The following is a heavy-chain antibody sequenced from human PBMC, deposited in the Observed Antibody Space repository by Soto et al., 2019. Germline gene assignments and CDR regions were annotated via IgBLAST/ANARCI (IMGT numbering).Heavy chain of an antibody. CDR3: ASGSGSPKVRHYGMDV. CDR2: INPNSGGT. V-gene: IGHV1-2*04. Sequence: QVQLVQSGAEVKKPGASVKVSCKASGYTFTGYYMHWVRQAPGQGLEWMGWINPNSGGTNYAQKFQGWVTMTRDTSISTAYMERSRLRSDDTAVYYGASGSGSPKVRHYGMDVWGQGTTVTVSS. D-gene: IGHD3-10*01. J-gene: IGHJ6*02. CDR1: GYTFTGYY.